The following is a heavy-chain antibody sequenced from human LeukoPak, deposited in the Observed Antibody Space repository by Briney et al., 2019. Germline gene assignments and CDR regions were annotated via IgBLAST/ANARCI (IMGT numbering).Heavy chain of an antibody. Sequence: ASVKVSCKASGYTFTSYDINWVRQATGQGLEWMGWMNPNSGNTGYAQKFQGRVTMTRNTSISTAYMELSSLRSEDTTVYYCARASPGSSWYKSIDYWGQGTLVTVSS. CDR2: MNPNSGNT. D-gene: IGHD6-13*01. CDR3: ARASPGSSWYKSIDY. V-gene: IGHV1-8*01. J-gene: IGHJ4*02. CDR1: GYTFTSYD.